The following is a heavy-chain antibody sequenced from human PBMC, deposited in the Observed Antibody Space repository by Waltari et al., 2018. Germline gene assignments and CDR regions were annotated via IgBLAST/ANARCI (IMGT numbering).Heavy chain of an antibody. Sequence: QLHLHESGAGLVKPSETLSLSCTVSGGSISTTSYYWGWVRQPPGKGLEWIGAIYFRGSTYFEPSLKSRVTMSVAPSKNQFSLNLTSVTAADTALYYCARHSPRYGGLPMGDFSLFLDYWGQGKLVTVSS. CDR3: ARHSPRYGGLPMGDFSLFLDY. D-gene: IGHD3-16*02. CDR1: GGSISTTSYY. V-gene: IGHV4-39*01. CDR2: IYFRGST. J-gene: IGHJ4*02.